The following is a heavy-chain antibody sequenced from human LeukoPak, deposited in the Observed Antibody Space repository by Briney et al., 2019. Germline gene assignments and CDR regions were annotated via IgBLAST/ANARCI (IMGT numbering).Heavy chain of an antibody. CDR3: ARGDSSGYYGLLYYFDY. D-gene: IGHD3-22*01. CDR2: IYYSGST. J-gene: IGHJ4*02. Sequence: SETLSLTCTVSGGSISSYYWSWIRQPPGKGLEWIGYIYYSGSTNYNPSLKSRVTISVDTSKNQFSLKLSSVTAADTAVYHCARGDSSGYYGLLYYFDYWGQGTLVTVSS. V-gene: IGHV4-59*01. CDR1: GGSISSYY.